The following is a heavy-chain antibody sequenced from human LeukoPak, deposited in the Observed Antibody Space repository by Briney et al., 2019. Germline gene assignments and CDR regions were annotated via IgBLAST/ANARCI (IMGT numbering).Heavy chain of an antibody. CDR1: GYTFTDYG. Sequence: GASVKVSCKASGYTFTDYGVSWVRQTPGQGLQWMGWIDIYNGNTNYAQNLQGRVTMTTDTSTSTAYMELRSLRSDDTAVYYCARVYDFWSGYYTLDYWGQGTLVTVSS. CDR2: IDIYNGNT. V-gene: IGHV1-18*01. J-gene: IGHJ4*02. CDR3: ARVYDFWSGYYTLDY. D-gene: IGHD3-3*01.